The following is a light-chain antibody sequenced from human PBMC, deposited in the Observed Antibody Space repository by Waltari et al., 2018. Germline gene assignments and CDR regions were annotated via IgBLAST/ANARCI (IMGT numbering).Light chain of an antibody. CDR3: TSYTSSSTLV. J-gene: IGLJ2*01. CDR1: ISDVGSYNY. CDR2: DVS. V-gene: IGLV2-14*03. Sequence: QSALTQPASVSGSPGQSITISCTGTISDVGSYNYVSWYQQHPGNAPKLMIYDVSNRPSGVSNRFSGSKSGNTASLTISGLQAEDEADYYCTSYTSSSTLVFGGGTKLTVL.